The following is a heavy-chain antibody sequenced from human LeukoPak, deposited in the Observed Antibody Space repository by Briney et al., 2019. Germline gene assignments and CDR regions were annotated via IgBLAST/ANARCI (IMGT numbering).Heavy chain of an antibody. CDR1: GYTFTSYA. CDR3: ARGYSSGWYGGLYYFDY. D-gene: IGHD6-19*01. V-gene: IGHV1-3*01. J-gene: IGHJ4*02. CDR2: INAGNGNT. Sequence: ASVKVSCTASGYTFTSYAMHWVRQAPGQRLEWMGWINAGNGNTKYSQKFQGRVTITRDTSASTAYMELSSLRSEDTAVYYCARGYSSGWYGGLYYFDYWGQGTLVTVS.